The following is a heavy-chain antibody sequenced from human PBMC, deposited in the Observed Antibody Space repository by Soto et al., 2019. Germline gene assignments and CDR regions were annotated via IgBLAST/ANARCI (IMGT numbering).Heavy chain of an antibody. Sequence: GGSLRLSCAASGFTFSSYAMSWVRQAPGKGLEWVSAISGSGGSTYYAGSVKGRFTISRDNSKNTLYLQMNSLRAEDTAVYYCAKQKYYDFWSGYQDHYYYYYGMDVWGQGTTVTVSS. D-gene: IGHD3-3*01. CDR3: AKQKYYDFWSGYQDHYYYYYGMDV. V-gene: IGHV3-23*01. CDR1: GFTFSSYA. J-gene: IGHJ6*02. CDR2: ISGSGGST.